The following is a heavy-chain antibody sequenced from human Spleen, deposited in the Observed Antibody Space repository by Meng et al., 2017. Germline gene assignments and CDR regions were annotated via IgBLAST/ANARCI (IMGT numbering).Heavy chain of an antibody. CDR1: GYTFTGYY. J-gene: IGHJ6*02. CDR3: AKWRFDDSRRSSIYTDYGMDV. Sequence: ASVKVSCKASGYTFTGYYMQWVRQAPGQGLEWMGWINPDTGGTDCAQKFQGRVTMTRDTSISTVYMEMNSLRAEDTAVYYCAKWRFDDSRRSSIYTDYGMDVWGQGTTVTVSS. V-gene: IGHV1-2*02. D-gene: IGHD3-9*01. CDR2: INPDTGGT.